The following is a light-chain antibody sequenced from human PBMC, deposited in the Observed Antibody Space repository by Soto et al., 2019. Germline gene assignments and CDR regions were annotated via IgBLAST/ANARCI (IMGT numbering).Light chain of an antibody. CDR3: QQYNGWPLT. J-gene: IGKJ2*01. V-gene: IGKV3-15*01. CDR1: QSVSSN. Sequence: IVMTQSPATLSVSPGERTTLSCRASQSVSSNLAWYQQKPGQAPRLLIYGASTRATGIPARFSGSGSGTEFTLTISSLQSEAFAVYYCQQYNGWPLTFGQGTKLEIK. CDR2: GAS.